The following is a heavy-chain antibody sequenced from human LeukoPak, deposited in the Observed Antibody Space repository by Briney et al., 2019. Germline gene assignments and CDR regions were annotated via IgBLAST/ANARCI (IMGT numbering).Heavy chain of an antibody. V-gene: IGHV3-7*03. CDR1: GFMFRSYW. CDR3: ATSRTFDY. Sequence: GGSLRLSCAASGFMFRSYWMSWVRHVPGKGLEWVANIKQDGSEKYYVDSVKGRFTISRDNAKNSLYLQMNSLRAEDTAVYYCATSRTFDYWGQGTLVTVSS. J-gene: IGHJ4*02. CDR2: IKQDGSEK.